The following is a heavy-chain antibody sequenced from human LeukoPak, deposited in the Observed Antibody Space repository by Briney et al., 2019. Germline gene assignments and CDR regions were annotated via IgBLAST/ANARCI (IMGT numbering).Heavy chain of an antibody. V-gene: IGHV1-2*02. J-gene: IGHJ6*02. CDR2: MNPNSGDT. CDR1: GYTLTDYY. CDR3: ARVRRYYYGMDV. Sequence: ASVNVSYKPSGYTLTDYYIHWVRQAPGQGLEWMGWMNPNSGDTNSAQSFQGRVTMTRETSISTAYMELSRLRFDDTAVYYCARVRRYYYGMDVWGQGTTVTVSS.